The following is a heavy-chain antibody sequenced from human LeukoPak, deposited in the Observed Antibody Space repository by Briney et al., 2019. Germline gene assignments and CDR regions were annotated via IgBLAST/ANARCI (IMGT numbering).Heavy chain of an antibody. CDR2: IRSKAYGGTT. Sequence: GRSLGLSCTASGFTFGDYAMSWFRQAPGKGLEWVGFIRSKAYGGTTEYAASVKGRFTISRDDSKSIAYLQMNSLKTEDTAVYCCTRDGSSSWDYNWFDPWGRGTLVTVSS. CDR3: TRDGSSSWDYNWFDP. V-gene: IGHV3-49*03. D-gene: IGHD6-13*01. J-gene: IGHJ5*02. CDR1: GFTFGDYA.